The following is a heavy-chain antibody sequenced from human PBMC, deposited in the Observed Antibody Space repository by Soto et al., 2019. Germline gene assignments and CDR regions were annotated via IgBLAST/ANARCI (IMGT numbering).Heavy chain of an antibody. J-gene: IGHJ4*02. CDR3: ARGNTLRSIYSSCFNEVTH. V-gene: IGHV1-8*01. D-gene: IGHD2-15*01. Sequence: QVQLVQSGAEVKKPGASVKVSCKASGYTFTSYDINWVRQATGQGLEWMGWMNPNSGNTGYAQKFQGRVTMTRNTTISPAYMELSSMRSKGTEVYYSARGNTLRSIYSSCFNEVTHWGQGTLVTVSS. CDR1: GYTFTSYD. CDR2: MNPNSGNT.